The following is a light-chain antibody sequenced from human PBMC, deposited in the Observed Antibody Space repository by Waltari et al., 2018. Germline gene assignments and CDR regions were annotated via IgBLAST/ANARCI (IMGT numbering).Light chain of an antibody. CDR3: AAWDDSLNGPV. J-gene: IGLJ2*01. CDR2: SNN. Sequence: QSVLTQPPSASGTPGQRVTIPCSGSSSNIGSNTVNWYQQLPGTAPKLLTYSNNQRPSGFPDRFSGSKSGTSASLAISGLQSEDEADYYCAAWDDSLNGPVFGGGTKLTVL. V-gene: IGLV1-44*01. CDR1: SSNIGSNT.